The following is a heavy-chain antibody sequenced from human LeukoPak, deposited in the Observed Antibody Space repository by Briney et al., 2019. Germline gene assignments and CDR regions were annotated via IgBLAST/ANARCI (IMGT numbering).Heavy chain of an antibody. CDR2: ISTNNGNT. CDR1: GYTFTSYG. V-gene: IGHV1-18*01. J-gene: IGHJ5*02. Sequence: AAVKVSCKASGYTFTSYGVTWVRQAPGQGLEWLGWISTNNGNTMYAQRVQGRVTLPTDTSTSTAYMELRSLTSDDTAVYYCARDGGDSGGANSPWGQGTLVTVSS. D-gene: IGHD2-21*01. CDR3: ARDGGDSGGANSP.